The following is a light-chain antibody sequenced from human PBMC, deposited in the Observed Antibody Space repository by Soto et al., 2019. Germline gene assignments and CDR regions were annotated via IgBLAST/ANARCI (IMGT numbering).Light chain of an antibody. CDR3: QQYHTPSIT. CDR2: DAS. J-gene: IGKJ5*01. V-gene: IGKV1-5*01. CDR1: QTISSW. Sequence: QMRLSPSTLSASIGDRVTMTCRASQTISSWLAWYQQKPGKAPNLLIYDASTLERGVPSRFSGTGSGTEFTLTIDRLQPDDFATYYCQQYHTPSITFGQGTRLEVK.